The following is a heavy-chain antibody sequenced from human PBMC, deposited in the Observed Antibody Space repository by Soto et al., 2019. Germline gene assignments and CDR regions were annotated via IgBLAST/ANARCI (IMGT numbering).Heavy chain of an antibody. CDR2: ISRSSSTT. CDR1: GFTFSSYS. J-gene: IGHJ1*01. CDR3: ARDSDYYDSSGYYTEYFQH. V-gene: IGHV3-48*02. Sequence: PGGSLRLSCAASGFTFSSYSMNWVRQAPGKGLEWVSYISRSSSTTYYADSVKGRFTISRDNAKNSLYLQMNSLRDEDTAVYYCARDSDYYDSSGYYTEYFQHWGQGT. D-gene: IGHD3-22*01.